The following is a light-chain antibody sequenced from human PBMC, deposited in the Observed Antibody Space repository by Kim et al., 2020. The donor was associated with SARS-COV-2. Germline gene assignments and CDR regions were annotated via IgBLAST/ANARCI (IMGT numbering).Light chain of an antibody. CDR2: LGS. V-gene: IGKV2-28*01. J-gene: IGKJ2*01. Sequence: DIVMTQSPLSLPVTPGEPASISCRSSQSLLHSNGYNYLDWYLQKPGQSPQLLIYLGSNRASGVPDRFSGSGSGTDFTLKISRVEAEDVGGYYCMQALQTPPYTFGRETKLDI. CDR1: QSLLHSNGYNY. CDR3: MQALQTPPYT.